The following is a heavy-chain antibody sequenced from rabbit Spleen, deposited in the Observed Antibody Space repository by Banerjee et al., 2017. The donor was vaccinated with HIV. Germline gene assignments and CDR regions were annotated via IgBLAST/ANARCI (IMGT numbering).Heavy chain of an antibody. J-gene: IGHJ4*01. V-gene: IGHV1S40*01. D-gene: IGHD1-1*01. CDR1: GFSFSSSYY. CDR3: VRDKATISGDYGPWYFDL. Sequence: QSLEESGGDLVKPGASLTLTCTASGFSFSSSYYMCWVRQAPGKGLEWIACISAGSSGSTYYASWAKGRFTISKTSSTTVTLQMTSLTAADTATYFCVRDKATISGDYGPWYFDLWGPGTLVTVS. CDR2: ISAGSSGST.